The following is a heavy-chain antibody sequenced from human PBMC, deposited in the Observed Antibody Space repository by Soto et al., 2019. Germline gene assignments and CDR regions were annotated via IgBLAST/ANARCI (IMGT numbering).Heavy chain of an antibody. J-gene: IGHJ4*02. CDR3: ATSIVVVTAADY. D-gene: IGHD2-21*02. V-gene: IGHV1-3*01. Sequence: QVQLVQSGAEVKKPGASVKVSCKASGYTFTSYAMHWVRQAPGQRLEWMGWINAGNGNTKYSQKFQGRVTITRDTSASTAYMELSRLRSEDTAVYYSATSIVVVTAADYWGQGTLVTVSS. CDR1: GYTFTSYA. CDR2: INAGNGNT.